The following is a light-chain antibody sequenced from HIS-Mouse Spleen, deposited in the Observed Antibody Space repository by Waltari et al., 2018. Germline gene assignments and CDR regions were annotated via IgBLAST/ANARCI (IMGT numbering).Light chain of an antibody. CDR2: WAS. Sequence: DIVMTQSPDSLAVSLGERATINCKSSPSVLYSSNNKHYLAWYQQKPVQPPKLLIYWASTRESGVPDRFSGSGSGTDFTLTISSLQAEDVAVYYCQQYYSTPLTFGGGTKVEIK. V-gene: IGKV4-1*01. CDR3: QQYYSTPLT. J-gene: IGKJ4*01. CDR1: PSVLYSSNNKHY.